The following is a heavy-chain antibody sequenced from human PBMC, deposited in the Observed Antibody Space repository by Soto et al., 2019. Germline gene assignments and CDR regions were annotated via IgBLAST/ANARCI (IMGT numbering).Heavy chain of an antibody. J-gene: IGHJ3*02. CDR3: TRDEHNLSYYYDSSGCSAFDI. V-gene: IGHV3-49*04. Sequence: GGSLRLSCAASGFTFSSYSMNWVRQAPGKGLEWVGFIRSKAYGGTTEYAASVKGRFTISRDDSKSIAYLQMNSLKTEDTAVYYCTRDEHNLSYYYDSSGCSAFDIWGQGTMVTVSS. CDR2: IRSKAYGGTT. D-gene: IGHD3-22*01. CDR1: GFTFSSYS.